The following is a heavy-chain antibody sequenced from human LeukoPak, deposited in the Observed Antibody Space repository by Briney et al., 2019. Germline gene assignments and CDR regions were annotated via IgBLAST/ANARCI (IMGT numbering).Heavy chain of an antibody. J-gene: IGHJ3*02. CDR2: INPNSGGT. Sequence: EASVKVSCKASGYTFTGYYMHWVRQAPGQGLEWMGWINPNSGGTNYAQKFQGRVTMTRDTSISTAYMELSRLRSDDTAVYYCARSSSRYLDAFDIWGQGTMVTVSS. V-gene: IGHV1-2*02. D-gene: IGHD6-13*01. CDR3: ARSSSRYLDAFDI. CDR1: GYTFTGYY.